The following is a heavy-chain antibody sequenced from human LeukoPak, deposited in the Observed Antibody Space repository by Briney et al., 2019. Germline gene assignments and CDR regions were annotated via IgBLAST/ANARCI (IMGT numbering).Heavy chain of an antibody. J-gene: IGHJ4*02. D-gene: IGHD4-17*01. V-gene: IGHV1-2*02. Sequence: ASVKVSCKASGYTFTGSDIHWVRQAPGQGPEWMGWINPNSGDTNYVQKFQGRVTMTRDTSISTAYMELSRLTSDDTAVYYFARDLGDFGARNFWGQGTLVTGSS. CDR1: GYTFTGSD. CDR2: INPNSGDT. CDR3: ARDLGDFGARNF.